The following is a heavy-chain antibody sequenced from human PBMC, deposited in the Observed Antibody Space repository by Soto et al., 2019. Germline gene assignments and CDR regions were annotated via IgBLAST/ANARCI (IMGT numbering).Heavy chain of an antibody. J-gene: IGHJ6*02. Sequence: GGSLRLSCAASGFTFSRFSMHWVRQAPGKGLAWVAVISYDGNNKHFAESVKGRFSISRDDSKNTVYLEMNNLRGDDSAVYYCARDHGMFLSYYYYGMDVWGHGTTVTVSS. CDR2: ISYDGNNK. D-gene: IGHD3-10*02. V-gene: IGHV3-30-3*01. CDR1: GFTFSRFS. CDR3: ARDHGMFLSYYYYGMDV.